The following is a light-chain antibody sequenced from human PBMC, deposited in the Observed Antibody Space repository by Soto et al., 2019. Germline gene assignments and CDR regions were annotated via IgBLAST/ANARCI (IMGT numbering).Light chain of an antibody. CDR3: RQHNSYSWT. CDR2: AAS. V-gene: IGKV1-17*01. CDR1: QVIRNY. J-gene: IGKJ1*01. Sequence: DIQMTQSASSLSASGGDRVTITCGASQVIRNYLGGYQQKSGKAPKRLIYAASRLQSGVPSRFSGSGSGTEFNLTISSVQPPDFATYYCRQHNSYSWTFGQGSKVDIK.